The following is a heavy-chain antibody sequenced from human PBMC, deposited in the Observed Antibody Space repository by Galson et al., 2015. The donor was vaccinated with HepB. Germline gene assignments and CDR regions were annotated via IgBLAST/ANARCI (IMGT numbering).Heavy chain of an antibody. CDR3: AREQAPNPIYGDYVPYYYYYYMDV. Sequence: LRLSCAASGFTFSSYSMNWVRQAPGKGLEWVSSISSSSSYIYYADSVKGRFTISRDNAKNSLYLQMNSLRAEDTAVYYCAREQAPNPIYGDYVPYYYYYYMDVWGKGTTVTVSS. J-gene: IGHJ6*03. D-gene: IGHD4-17*01. V-gene: IGHV3-21*01. CDR2: ISSSSSYI. CDR1: GFTFSSYS.